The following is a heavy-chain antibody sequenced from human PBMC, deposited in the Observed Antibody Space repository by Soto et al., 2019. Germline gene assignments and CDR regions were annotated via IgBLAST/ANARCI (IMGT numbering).Heavy chain of an antibody. J-gene: IGHJ4*02. Sequence: GGSLRLSCAASGFTFSDYYMSWIRQAPGKGLEWVSYISSSGSTIYYADSVKGRFTISRDNAKNSLYLQMNSLRAEDTAVYYCARATPPVLVYDILTGPPDYWGQGTLVTVSS. CDR3: ARATPPVLVYDILTGPPDY. CDR2: ISSSGSTI. D-gene: IGHD3-9*01. V-gene: IGHV3-11*01. CDR1: GFTFSDYY.